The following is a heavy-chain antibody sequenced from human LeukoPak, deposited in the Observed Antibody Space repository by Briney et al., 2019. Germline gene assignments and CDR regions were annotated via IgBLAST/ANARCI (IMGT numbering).Heavy chain of an antibody. J-gene: IGHJ4*02. CDR2: IYYSGST. CDR3: AGDFDSRSYRFDF. CDR1: GGSISSSSYY. Sequence: SETLSLTCTVSGGSISSSSYYWGWIRQPPGKGLEWIGSIYYSGSTYYNPSLKSRVTISVDTSKNQFSLKLSSVTAADTAVYYCAGDFDSRSYRFDFWGQGTLVTVSS. D-gene: IGHD3-10*01. V-gene: IGHV4-39*07.